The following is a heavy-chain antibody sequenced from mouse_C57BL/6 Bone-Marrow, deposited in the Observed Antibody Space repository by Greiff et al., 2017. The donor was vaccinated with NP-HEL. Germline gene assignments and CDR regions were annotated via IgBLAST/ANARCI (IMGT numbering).Heavy chain of an antibody. Sequence: EVQVVESGGGLVKPGGSLKLSCAASGFTFSDYGMHWVRQAPEKGLEWVAYISSGSSTIYYAYTVKGRFTISRDNAENTLVLQMTSLRSEDTAMYYCARGYRGLYYYAMDYWGQGTSVTVSS. D-gene: IGHD2-12*01. J-gene: IGHJ4*01. V-gene: IGHV5-17*01. CDR1: GFTFSDYG. CDR2: ISSGSSTI. CDR3: ARGYRGLYYYAMDY.